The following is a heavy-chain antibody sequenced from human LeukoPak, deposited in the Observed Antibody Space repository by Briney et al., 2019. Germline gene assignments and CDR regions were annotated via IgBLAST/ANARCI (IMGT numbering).Heavy chain of an antibody. J-gene: IGHJ4*02. CDR2: IKQDGSEK. D-gene: IGHD6-19*01. V-gene: IGHV3-7*01. CDR1: GFTCSSYW. Sequence: GGSLRLPCAASGFTCSSYWMSWVRQAPGKGLEWVANIKQDGSEKYYVDSVKGRFTISRDNAKNSLYLQMNSLRAEDTAVYYCARIRRGWSQNWDYWGQGTLVTVSS. CDR3: ARIRRGWSQNWDY.